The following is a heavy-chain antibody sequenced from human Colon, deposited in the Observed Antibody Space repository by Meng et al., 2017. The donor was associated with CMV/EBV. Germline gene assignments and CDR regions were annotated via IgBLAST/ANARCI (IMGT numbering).Heavy chain of an antibody. CDR2: VNYNGNT. CDR3: ARGSGQYTGHDWYFDL. CDR1: GASLSGYY. Sequence: SETLSLTCTVSGASLSGYYWSWIRLSPRKGLEWIGNVNYNGNTNNNPSLKSRVAISVDPSKNQVSLKLTSVTPADTAVYFCARGSGQYTGHDWYFDLWGRGTMVTVSS. V-gene: IGHV4-59*01. J-gene: IGHJ2*01. D-gene: IGHD3-3*01.